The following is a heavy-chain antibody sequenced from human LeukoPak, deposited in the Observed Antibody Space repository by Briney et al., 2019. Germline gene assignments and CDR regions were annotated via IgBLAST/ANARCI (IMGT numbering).Heavy chain of an antibody. V-gene: IGHV4-4*02. CDR3: ARVKGGAKDYYGMDV. CDR1: GGSISSSNW. D-gene: IGHD4/OR15-4a*01. CDR2: IYHSGST. J-gene: IGHJ6*04. Sequence: PSGTLSLTCAVSGGSISSSNWWSWVRQPPGKGLEWIGEIYHSGSTNCNPSLKSRVAISVDKSKNQFSLKLSSVTAADTAVYYCARVKGGAKDYYGMDVWGKGTTVTVSS.